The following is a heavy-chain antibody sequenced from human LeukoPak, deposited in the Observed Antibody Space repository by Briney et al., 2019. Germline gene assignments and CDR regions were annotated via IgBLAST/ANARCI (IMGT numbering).Heavy chain of an antibody. CDR1: GGSFSGYY. J-gene: IGHJ4*02. D-gene: IGHD6-19*01. Sequence: SETLSLTCAVYGGSFSGYYWSWIRQPPGKGLEWIGEINHSGSTNYNPSRKSRVTISVDTSKNQFSLKLSSVTAADTAVYYCAREMHSSGCFDYWGQGTLVTVSS. CDR3: AREMHSSGCFDY. CDR2: INHSGST. V-gene: IGHV4-34*01.